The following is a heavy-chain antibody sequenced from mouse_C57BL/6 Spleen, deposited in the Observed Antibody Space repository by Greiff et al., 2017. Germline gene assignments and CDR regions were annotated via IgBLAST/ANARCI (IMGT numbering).Heavy chain of an antibody. D-gene: IGHD1-1*01. J-gene: IGHJ1*03. CDR2: IHPNSGST. Sequence: QVQLQQPGAELVKPGASVKLSCKASGYTFTSYWMHWVKQRPGQGLEWIGMIHPNSGSTNYNEKFKSKATLTVDKSSSTAYMQLSSLTSEDSAVYYCARWVPYGSSWYFDVWGTGTTVTVSS. CDR3: ARWVPYGSSWYFDV. CDR1: GYTFTSYW. V-gene: IGHV1-64*01.